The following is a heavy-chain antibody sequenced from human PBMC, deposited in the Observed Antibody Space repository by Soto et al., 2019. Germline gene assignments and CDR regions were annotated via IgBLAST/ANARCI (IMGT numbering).Heavy chain of an antibody. CDR2: ISSSGSFK. D-gene: IGHD2-15*01. CDR1: GFAFNSNR. J-gene: IGHJ4*02. Sequence: EVRLVASGGGLVKPGGSLRLSCAASGFAFNSNRLNWVRHVPGTGLQWLSSISSSGSFKSYGDSIPGRFTISRDNDKNSLDLQMKNLRGDDTGHYFCAREPPNVVTSSWDADAWCQGPLVTVAS. V-gene: IGHV3-21*01. CDR3: AREPPNVVTSSWDADA.